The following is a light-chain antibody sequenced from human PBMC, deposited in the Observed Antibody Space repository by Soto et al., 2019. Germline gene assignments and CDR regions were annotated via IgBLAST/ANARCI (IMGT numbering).Light chain of an antibody. J-gene: IGLJ2*01. Sequence: QSVLTQPASVSGSPGQSITISCSGTSSDVGGYNFVSWYQQHPDKAPTLMIYDVSNRPSGVSSRFSGSKSGNTASLPISGLQAEDEADYYCSSYTSTTVVFGGGTKLTVL. CDR3: SSYTSTTVV. CDR2: DVS. CDR1: SSDVGGYNF. V-gene: IGLV2-14*03.